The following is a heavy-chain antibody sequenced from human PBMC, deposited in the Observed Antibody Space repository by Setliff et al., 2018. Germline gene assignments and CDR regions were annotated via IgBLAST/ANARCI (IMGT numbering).Heavy chain of an antibody. CDR2: IIPIFGTA. CDR1: GGTFSSYA. J-gene: IGHJ4*02. V-gene: IGHV1-69*05. Sequence: SVKVSCKASGGTFSSYAISWVRQAPGQGLEWMGGIIPIFGTANYAQKFQGRVTMTTDTSTSTAYMELRSLRSDDTAVYYCARDIAYYYDSSGPSGYWGQGTLVTVSS. D-gene: IGHD3-22*01. CDR3: ARDIAYYYDSSGPSGY.